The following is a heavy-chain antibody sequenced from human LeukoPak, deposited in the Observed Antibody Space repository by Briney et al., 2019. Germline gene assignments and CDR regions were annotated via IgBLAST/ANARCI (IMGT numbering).Heavy chain of an antibody. J-gene: IGHJ3*02. Sequence: GGSLRLSCAASGFTFSSYDMHWVRQATGQGLEWVSAIGTAGDTYYPGSVKGRFTISRENAKNSLYLQMNSLRAGDTAVYYCARAGDSSGHDAFDIWGQGTMVTVSS. D-gene: IGHD3-22*01. CDR1: GFTFSSYD. CDR2: IGTAGDT. CDR3: ARAGDSSGHDAFDI. V-gene: IGHV3-13*01.